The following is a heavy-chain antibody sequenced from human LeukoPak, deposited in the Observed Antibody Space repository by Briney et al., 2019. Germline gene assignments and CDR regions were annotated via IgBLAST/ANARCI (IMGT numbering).Heavy chain of an antibody. CDR1: GGSVSSYY. D-gene: IGHD6-25*01. V-gene: IGHV4-4*07. J-gene: IGHJ5*02. CDR2: ISASGSS. CDR3: ATEGGGPRWLDP. Sequence: SETLSLTCSVPGGSVSSYYWSWIRQPAGKGLKWNGRISASGSSNYNPSLRSRVIMSVDTPKNQFSLNLSSVTAADTAVYYCATEGGGPRWLDPWGQGTLVTVSS.